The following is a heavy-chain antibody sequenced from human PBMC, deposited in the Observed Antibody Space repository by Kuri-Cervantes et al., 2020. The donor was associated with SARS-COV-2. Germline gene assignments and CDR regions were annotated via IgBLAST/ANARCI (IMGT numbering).Heavy chain of an antibody. CDR2: ISSSSSYI. V-gene: IGHV3-21*01. J-gene: IGHJ5*02. CDR1: RFTFSSYS. Sequence: GESLKISCAASRFTFSSYSMNWVRQAPGKGLEWVSSISSSSSYIYYADSVKGRFTISRDNAKNSLYLQMNSLRDEDTAVYYCARERVDSSSWANWFDPWGQGTLVTVSS. CDR3: ARERVDSSSWANWFDP. D-gene: IGHD6-13*01.